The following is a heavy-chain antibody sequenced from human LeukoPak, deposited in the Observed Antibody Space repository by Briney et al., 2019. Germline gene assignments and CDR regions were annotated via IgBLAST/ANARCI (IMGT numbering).Heavy chain of an antibody. CDR2: ISAYDGNS. CDR1: GYTFSSYG. V-gene: IGHV1-18*01. J-gene: IGHJ4*02. CDR3: ARDRTPLNGYYNDRSGYYYSC. D-gene: IGHD3-22*01. Sequence: GASVKVSCKASGYTFSSYGISRVRQDPGLGLEWMGWISAYDGNSNYAQKLQGRVTMTTDTSTSKAYLELRSLRSDDTAVYYCARDRTPLNGYYNDRSGYYYSCWGQGTLVTVSS.